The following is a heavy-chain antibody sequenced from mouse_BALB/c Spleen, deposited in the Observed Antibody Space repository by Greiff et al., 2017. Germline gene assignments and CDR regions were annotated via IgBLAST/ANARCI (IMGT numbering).Heavy chain of an antibody. CDR3: ARNEYDGYAMDY. Sequence: VQLKESGPDLVAPSQSLSITCTVSGFSLTSYGVHWVRQPPGKGLEWLVVIWSDGSTTYNSALKSRLSISKDNSKSQVFLKMNSLQTDDTAMYYCARNEYDGYAMDYWGQGTSVTVSS. D-gene: IGHD2-4*01. J-gene: IGHJ4*01. V-gene: IGHV2-6-2*01. CDR1: GFSLTSYG. CDR2: IWSDGST.